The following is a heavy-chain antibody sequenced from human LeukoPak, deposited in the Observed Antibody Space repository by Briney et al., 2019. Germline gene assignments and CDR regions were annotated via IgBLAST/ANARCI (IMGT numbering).Heavy chain of an antibody. CDR1: GYSFNSQG. CDR3: VKEILRFDL. J-gene: IGHJ3*01. V-gene: IGHV7-4-1*02. CDR2: INTDSGNP. Sequence: ASVKVSCKASGYSFNSQGMNWVRQAPGQGLEWMGWINTDSGNPAYAQGFTGRFVFSLDSAVSTAYLQISNLMPEDTGKYYCVKEILRFDLWGQGTMVTVSS.